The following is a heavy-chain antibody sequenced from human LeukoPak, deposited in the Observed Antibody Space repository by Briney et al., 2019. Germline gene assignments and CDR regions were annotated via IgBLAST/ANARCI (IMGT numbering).Heavy chain of an antibody. CDR2: INQNGSAT. Sequence: PGGSLRLSCAASGFTFSIYWMSWVRRAPGKGLEWVANINQNGSATYYVDSVKGRFTISRDNAKNTLFLQMNSLRAEDTAVFYCVRAGGPHTVDVWGQGTTVSVSS. D-gene: IGHD2-8*02. V-gene: IGHV3-7*01. CDR3: VRAGGPHTVDV. CDR1: GFTFSIYW. J-gene: IGHJ6*02.